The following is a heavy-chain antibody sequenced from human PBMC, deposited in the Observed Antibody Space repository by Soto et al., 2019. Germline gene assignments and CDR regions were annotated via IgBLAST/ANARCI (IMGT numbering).Heavy chain of an antibody. CDR2: IDPSDSQT. Sequence: GESLKISCKGSGYSFAGYWITWVRQKPGKGLEGMGRIDPSDSQTYYSPSFRGHVTISVTKSITTVFLQWSSLRASDTAMYYCARQIYDSDTGPNFQYYFDSWGQGTPVTVSS. D-gene: IGHD3-22*01. CDR1: GYSFAGYW. V-gene: IGHV5-10-1*01. CDR3: ARQIYDSDTGPNFQYYFDS. J-gene: IGHJ4*02.